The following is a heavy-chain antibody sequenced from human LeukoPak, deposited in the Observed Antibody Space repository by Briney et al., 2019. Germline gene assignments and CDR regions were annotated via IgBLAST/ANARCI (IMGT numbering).Heavy chain of an antibody. CDR1: GFTFDDYG. V-gene: IGHV3-20*04. D-gene: IGHD6-19*01. CDR3: AKDRLEYSSGGEDY. CDR2: INWNGGNT. J-gene: IGHJ4*02. Sequence: GGSLRLSCAASGFTFDDYGMTWVRQAPGKGLEWVSDINWNGGNTGYADSLKGRFTISRDNAKNSLYLQMNSLRAEDTALYYCAKDRLEYSSGGEDYWGQGTLVTVSS.